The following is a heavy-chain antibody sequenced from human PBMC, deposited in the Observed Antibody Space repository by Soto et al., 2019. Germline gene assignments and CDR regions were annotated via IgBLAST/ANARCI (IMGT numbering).Heavy chain of an antibody. V-gene: IGHV3-48*02. J-gene: IGHJ6*02. Sequence: EVQLVESGGGLVQPGGSLRLSCAASGFTFSSYCMNWVRQAPGKGLEWVSYISYSGSTIYYADSVRGRFTISRDNAKNSLHLQMNSLTDEDTDVYYCARDNYCDILTGYRDYGMDVWGQGTTVTVSS. CDR3: ARDNYCDILTGYRDYGMDV. D-gene: IGHD3-9*01. CDR2: ISYSGSTI. CDR1: GFTFSSYC.